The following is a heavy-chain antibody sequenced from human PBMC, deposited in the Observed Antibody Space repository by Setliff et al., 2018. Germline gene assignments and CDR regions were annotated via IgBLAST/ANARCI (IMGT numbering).Heavy chain of an antibody. V-gene: IGHV3-23*01. J-gene: IGHJ4*01. D-gene: IGHD4-4*01. Sequence: GSLRLSCVTSGFAFTSYDMTWVRQAPGKGLEWVASINNGGVSADYTDSVKGRFTISRDNSRNTLYLQMKSLRAEDTAIYYCAASTITTYYFDYWGHGTLVTSPQ. CDR2: INNGGVSA. CDR1: GFAFTSYD. CDR3: AASTITTYYFDY.